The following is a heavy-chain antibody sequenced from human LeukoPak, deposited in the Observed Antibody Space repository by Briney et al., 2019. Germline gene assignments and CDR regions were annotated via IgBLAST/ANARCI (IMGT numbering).Heavy chain of an antibody. CDR2: INPNSGGT. D-gene: IGHD2-21*02. Sequence: ASVKVSCKASGYTFIGYYMHWVRQAPGQGLEWMGRINPNSGGTNYAQKFQGRVTVTRDTSISTAYMELSRLRSDDTAVYYCARVGYCGGDCYSFDYWGQGTLVTVSS. J-gene: IGHJ4*02. CDR3: ARVGYCGGDCYSFDY. V-gene: IGHV1-2*06. CDR1: GYTFIGYY.